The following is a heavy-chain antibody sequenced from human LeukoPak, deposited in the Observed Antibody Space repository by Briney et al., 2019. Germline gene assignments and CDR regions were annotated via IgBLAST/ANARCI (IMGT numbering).Heavy chain of an antibody. CDR2: VDYSGKT. J-gene: IGHJ4*02. D-gene: IGHD6-19*01. CDR3: ARTTQYSSGLGAL. Sequence: SETLSLTCTVSVGSLSSGSYYWAWIRQPPGKGLEWIGSVDYSGKTYYNPSLTSRLTISVDTSKRQFSLRLGSVTAADTAVYYCARTTQYSSGLGALWGQGTLVTVSS. CDR1: VGSLSSGSYY. V-gene: IGHV4-39*01.